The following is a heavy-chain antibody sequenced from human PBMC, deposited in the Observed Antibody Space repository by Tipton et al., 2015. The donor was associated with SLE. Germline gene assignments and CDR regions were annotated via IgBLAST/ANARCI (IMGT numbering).Heavy chain of an antibody. CDR1: GFTFSSYS. J-gene: IGHJ3*02. D-gene: IGHD4/OR15-4a*01. CDR2: ISSSSSYI. CDR3: ASHYGGPIGAFDI. V-gene: IGHV3-21*03. Sequence: SLRLSCAASGFTFSSYSMNWVRQAPGKGLEWVSSISSSSSYIYYADSVKGRFTISRDNAKNSLYLQMNSLRAEDTAVYYCASHYGGPIGAFDIWGQGTMVTVSS.